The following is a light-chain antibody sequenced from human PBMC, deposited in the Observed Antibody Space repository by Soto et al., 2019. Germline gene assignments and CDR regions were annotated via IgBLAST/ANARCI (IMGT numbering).Light chain of an antibody. V-gene: IGLV2-14*01. J-gene: IGLJ1*01. Sequence: QSVLTQPASVSGSPGQSITISCTGTSSDIGGYKYVSWYQQHPGKAPKLLIYEVSNRPSGISNRFSASKSDNTASLTISGLRAEDEADYYFSSNTSGDIYVFGIGIKVTLL. CDR1: SSDIGGYKY. CDR3: SSNTSGDIYV. CDR2: EVS.